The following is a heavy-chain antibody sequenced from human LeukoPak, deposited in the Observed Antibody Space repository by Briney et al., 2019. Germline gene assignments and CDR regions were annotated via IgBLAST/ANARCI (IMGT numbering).Heavy chain of an antibody. J-gene: IGHJ4*02. D-gene: IGHD3-9*01. CDR1: GGSISSGGYY. Sequence: SQTLSLTCTVSGGSISSGGYYWSWIRQHPGKGLEWIGYIYYSGSTYYNPSLKSRVTLSVDTSKNQFSLKLTSVTAADTAVYYCARRRYRYFDYWGQGTLVTVSS. CDR2: IYYSGST. V-gene: IGHV4-31*03. CDR3: ARRRYRYFDY.